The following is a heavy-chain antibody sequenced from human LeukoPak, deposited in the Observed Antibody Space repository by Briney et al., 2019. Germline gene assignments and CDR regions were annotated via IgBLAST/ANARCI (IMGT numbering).Heavy chain of an antibody. Sequence: SETLSLTCTVSGYSISSGYYWGWIRQPPGKGLEWIGNIHYSGSTYYNPSLKSRVTISVDTSKNHFSLKLSSVTAADTAVYYCARGYDYVWGSYRPHDYWGQGTLVTVSS. V-gene: IGHV4-38-2*02. CDR3: ARGYDYVWGSYRPHDY. J-gene: IGHJ4*02. CDR1: GYSISSGYY. CDR2: IHYSGST. D-gene: IGHD3-16*02.